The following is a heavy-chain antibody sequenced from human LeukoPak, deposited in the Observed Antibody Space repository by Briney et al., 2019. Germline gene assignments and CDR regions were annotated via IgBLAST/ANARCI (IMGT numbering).Heavy chain of an antibody. CDR3: ARPYYYDSSGYPWVAFDI. Sequence: SETLSLTCTVSGGSISSYYWGWIRQPPGKGLEWIGSIYYSGSTYDNPSLKSRVTISVDTSKNQFSLKLSSVTAADTAVYYCARPYYYDSSGYPWVAFDIWGQGTMVTVSS. CDR1: GGSISSYY. CDR2: IYYSGST. J-gene: IGHJ3*02. D-gene: IGHD3-22*01. V-gene: IGHV4-39*01.